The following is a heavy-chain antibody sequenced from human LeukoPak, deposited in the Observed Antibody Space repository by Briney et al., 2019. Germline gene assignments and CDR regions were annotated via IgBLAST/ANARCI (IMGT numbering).Heavy chain of an antibody. V-gene: IGHV3-9*01. CDR1: GFTFDDYD. J-gene: IGHJ4*02. CDR3: AKDMVAGTTEAFDY. Sequence: QPGRSLRLSCAASGFTFDDYDMHWVRQAPGKGLEWVSGICWNSGSIGYTDSVKSRFTISRDNAKNSLYLQMYSLRAEDTALYYCAKDMVAGTTEAFDYWGQGTLVTVSS. CDR2: ICWNSGSI. D-gene: IGHD1-7*01.